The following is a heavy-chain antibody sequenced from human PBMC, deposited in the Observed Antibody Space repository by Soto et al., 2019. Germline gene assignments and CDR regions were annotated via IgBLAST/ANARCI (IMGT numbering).Heavy chain of an antibody. Sequence: EVQLLESGGGLVQPGGSLSLSCAASGFTFSSYAMSWVRQAPGKGLEWVSAISGSGGSTYYADSVKGRFTISRDNSKNTLYMQMNSVRAEDTAVYYCAKYSSSWYSDYWGQGTLVTVSS. D-gene: IGHD6-13*01. V-gene: IGHV3-23*01. CDR2: ISGSGGST. J-gene: IGHJ4*02. CDR3: AKYSSSWYSDY. CDR1: GFTFSSYA.